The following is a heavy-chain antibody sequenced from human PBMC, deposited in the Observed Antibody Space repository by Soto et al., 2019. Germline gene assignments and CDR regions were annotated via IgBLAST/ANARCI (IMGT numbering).Heavy chain of an antibody. CDR3: ARDDLDYGGNPLST. Sequence: PSETLSLTCTVSGVSITSGDYYWTWIRQSPGKGLEWIGYIYYSESAHYNPTLKSRTLISLDRSKNQLSLTMTSVTAADTAVYYCARDDLDYGGNPLSTWGQGTLVTVSS. J-gene: IGHJ1*01. V-gene: IGHV4-30-4*08. D-gene: IGHD4-17*01. CDR1: GVSITSGDYY. CDR2: IYYSESA.